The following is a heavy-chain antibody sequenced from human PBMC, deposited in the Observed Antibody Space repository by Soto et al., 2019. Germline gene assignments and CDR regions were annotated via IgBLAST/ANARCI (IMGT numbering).Heavy chain of an antibody. Sequence: QVQVVQSRAEVKKPGASVKVSCKTSGYTFTDYDINWVRQAPGQGLEWMGWVSPDNGNAGYAQHFQGRVTLTSDTSISTAYMELSSLTSEDTAVYYCEVTTGYWGQRTMVTVSS. D-gene: IGHD2-21*02. CDR2: VSPDNGNA. J-gene: IGHJ4*02. V-gene: IGHV1-8*01. CDR1: GYTFTDYD. CDR3: EVTTGY.